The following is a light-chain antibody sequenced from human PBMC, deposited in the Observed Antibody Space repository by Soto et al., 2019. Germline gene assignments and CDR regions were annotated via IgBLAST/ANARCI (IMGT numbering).Light chain of an antibody. V-gene: IGKV1-13*02. Sequence: AIQLTQSPSSLSASVGDRVTITCRASQGISSALAWYQQKPGKAPKLLIYDASSLESGVPSRFSGSGSGTDFTLTISSLQPEDFATYNCQQFNSYVYTFGQGTKLEIK. CDR2: DAS. J-gene: IGKJ2*01. CDR3: QQFNSYVYT. CDR1: QGISSA.